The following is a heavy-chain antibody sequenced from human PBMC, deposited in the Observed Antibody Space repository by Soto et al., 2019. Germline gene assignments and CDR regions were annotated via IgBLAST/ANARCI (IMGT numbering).Heavy chain of an antibody. D-gene: IGHD2-2*01. CDR1: GYSFTSYW. CDR2: IYPGDSDT. CDR3: ARPKGPAAISGLPQAFDI. Sequence: GESLKISCKGSGYSFTSYWIGWVRQMPGKGLEWMGIIYPGDSDTRYSPSFQGQVTISADKSISTAYLQWSSLKASDTAMYYCARPKGPAAISGLPQAFDIWGQGIMV. V-gene: IGHV5-51*01. J-gene: IGHJ3*02.